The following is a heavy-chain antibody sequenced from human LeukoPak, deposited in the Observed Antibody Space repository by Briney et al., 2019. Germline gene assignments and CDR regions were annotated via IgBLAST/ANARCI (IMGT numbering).Heavy chain of an antibody. CDR2: IWYDGSNK. CDR3: ARDTRPRRYGYFDY. CDR1: GFTFSSYG. V-gene: IGHV3-33*01. J-gene: IGHJ4*02. D-gene: IGHD5-18*01. Sequence: GGSLRLSCAASGFTFSSYGMHWVRQAPGKGLEWVAVIWYDGSNKYYADSVKGRFTISRDNSKNTLYLQMNSLRAEDTAVYYCARDTRPRRYGYFDYWGQGTLVTVSS.